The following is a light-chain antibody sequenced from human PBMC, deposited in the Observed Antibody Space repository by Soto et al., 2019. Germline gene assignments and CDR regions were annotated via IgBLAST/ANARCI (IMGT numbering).Light chain of an antibody. CDR3: QQRSNWPPLT. J-gene: IGKJ4*01. CDR2: DAS. CDR1: QSVSSY. Sequence: EIVLTQSPATLSLSPGERATLSCRASQSVSSYLAWYQQKPGQAPRLLIYDASHRATGIPARFSGSGSGTDFTLTISSLEPEDVAGYYCQQRSNWPPLTFGGGTKVEIK. V-gene: IGKV3-11*01.